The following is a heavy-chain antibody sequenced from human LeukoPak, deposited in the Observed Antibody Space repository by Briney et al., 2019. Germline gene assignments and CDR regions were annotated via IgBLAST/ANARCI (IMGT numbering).Heavy chain of an antibody. CDR3: ASDIVATTIDY. J-gene: IGHJ4*02. CDR1: GFTFSSYA. Sequence: GGSLRLSCAASGFTFSSYAMSWVRQAPGKGLEWVSAISGSGGSAYYADSVKGRFTISRDNSKNTLYLQMNSLRAEDTAVYYCASDIVATTIDYWGQGTLVTVSS. V-gene: IGHV3-23*01. D-gene: IGHD5-12*01. CDR2: ISGSGGSA.